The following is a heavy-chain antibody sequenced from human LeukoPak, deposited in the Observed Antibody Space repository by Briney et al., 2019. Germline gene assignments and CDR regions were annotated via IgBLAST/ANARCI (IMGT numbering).Heavy chain of an antibody. CDR1: GFTFSTYW. CDR3: ATQQGGNPVY. D-gene: IGHD1-14*01. J-gene: IGHJ4*02. CDR2: IKQDGTDK. V-gene: IGHV3-7*01. Sequence: GGSLRLSCAGSGFTFSTYWMSWVRQAPGKGLDWVANIKQDGTDKYYVDSVKGRFTISRDNAKNSLYLQMNSLRAEDTAVYYCATQQGGNPVYWGQGTLVTVSS.